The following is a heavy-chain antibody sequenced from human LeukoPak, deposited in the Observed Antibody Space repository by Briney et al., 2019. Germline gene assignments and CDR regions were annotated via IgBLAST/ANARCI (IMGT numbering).Heavy chain of an antibody. J-gene: IGHJ4*02. Sequence: SETLSLTCTVSGYSISSGYYWGGIRPPPGKGLEGIGIIYYSGSTYYNPSLKSRVTISVDTAKNQFSLKLSSVTAAHTAVYYCARQGLYYYDSSGYINYWGQGTLVTVSS. CDR3: ARQGLYYYDSSGYINY. CDR1: GYSISSGYY. V-gene: IGHV4-38-2*02. CDR2: IYYSGST. D-gene: IGHD3-22*01.